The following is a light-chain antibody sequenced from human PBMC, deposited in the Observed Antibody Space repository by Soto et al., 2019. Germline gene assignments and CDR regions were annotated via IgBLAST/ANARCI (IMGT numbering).Light chain of an antibody. CDR2: AAS. V-gene: IGKV1-9*01. Sequence: DIQLTQSPSFLSASVGDRVTITCRASQGISSYLAWYQQKPGKAPKLLIYAASTLQSGVPSRFSGSGSGTEFTLTISSLQPEDFATYFCQLLNTYTVTVGQGTKVEIK. CDR1: QGISSY. J-gene: IGKJ1*01. CDR3: QLLNTYTVT.